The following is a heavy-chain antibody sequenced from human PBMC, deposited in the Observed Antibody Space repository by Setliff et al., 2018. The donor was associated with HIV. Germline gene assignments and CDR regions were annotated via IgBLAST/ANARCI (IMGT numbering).Heavy chain of an antibody. CDR2: IYYSGDT. CDR3: ARGTPDHEVWYFDL. J-gene: IGHJ2*01. V-gene: IGHV4-39*07. CDR1: GGSINSTSYY. Sequence: PSETLSLTCIVSGGSINSTSYYWGWIRQPPGQGLEWIGSIYYSGDTFYNTSLKTRITISVDTSKSQFSLKLSSVTAADTAIYYCARGTPDHEVWYFDLWGRGTLVTVSS.